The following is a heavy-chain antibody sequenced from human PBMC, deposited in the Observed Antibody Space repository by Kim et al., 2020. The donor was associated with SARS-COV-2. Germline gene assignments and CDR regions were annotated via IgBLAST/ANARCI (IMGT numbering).Heavy chain of an antibody. D-gene: IGHD3-22*01. V-gene: IGHV3-21*04. CDR1: GFTFSSYS. CDR3: ARVLNYYDSSGYYL. CDR2: ISSSSSYI. J-gene: IGHJ5*02. Sequence: GGSLRLSCAASGFTFSSYSMNWVRQAPGKGLEWVSSISSSSSYIYYADSVKGRFTISRDNAKNSLYLQMNSLRAEDTAVYYCARVLNYYDSSGYYLWGQGTLVTVSS.